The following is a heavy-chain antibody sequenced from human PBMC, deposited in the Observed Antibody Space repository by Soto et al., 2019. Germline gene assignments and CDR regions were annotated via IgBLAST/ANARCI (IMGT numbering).Heavy chain of an antibody. CDR1: GGSISSRDYY. V-gene: IGHV4-31*03. CDR3: ARVYGYDDYFYGMDV. D-gene: IGHD5-12*01. Sequence: QVQLQESGPGLVKPSETLSLTCIVSGGSISSRDYYWSWIRQHPGKAREWIGYIYYSGSTYYNPSLKSRVTISVDTSKNQFSLKLSSVTAADTAAYYCARVYGYDDYFYGMDVWGQGTTVTVSS. J-gene: IGHJ6*02. CDR2: IYYSGST.